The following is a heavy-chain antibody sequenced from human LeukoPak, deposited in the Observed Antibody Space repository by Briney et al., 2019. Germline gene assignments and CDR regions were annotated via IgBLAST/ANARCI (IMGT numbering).Heavy chain of an antibody. CDR2: INQSGST. CDR1: GGSFSGYY. J-gene: IGHJ4*02. V-gene: IGHV4-34*01. D-gene: IGHD3-10*01. Sequence: PSETLSLTCAVYGGSFSGYYWNWIRQPPGKGLEWIGEINQSGSTNHNPSLKSRVTISFDTSKNQFSLKLSSVTAADTAVYYCARNGHYSLDYWGQGTLVTVSS. CDR3: ARNGHYSLDY.